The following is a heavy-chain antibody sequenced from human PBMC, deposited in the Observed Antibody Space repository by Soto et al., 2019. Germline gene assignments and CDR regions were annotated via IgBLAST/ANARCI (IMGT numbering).Heavy chain of an antibody. D-gene: IGHD1-26*01. CDR1: GCTFTNFA. V-gene: IGHV1-69*13. CDR2: ITPIFDTT. CDR3: ARGKWDLLLNRNNAFDI. Sequence: SVKVSCKTSGCTFTNFAISWVRQAPGQGLEWMGGITPIFDTTKYAQEFQGRVTITADESSTTAYMEMSSLRSEETAVYFCARGKWDLLLNRNNAFDIWGQGNVVTVSS. J-gene: IGHJ3*02.